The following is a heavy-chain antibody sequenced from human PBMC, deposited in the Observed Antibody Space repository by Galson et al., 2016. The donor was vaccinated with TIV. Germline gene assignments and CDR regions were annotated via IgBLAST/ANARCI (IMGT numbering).Heavy chain of an antibody. Sequence: SLRLSCAASGFTFSDYYMNWIRQAPGKRPEWISYISGSGHTKYYADSVEERFTISRDNAKNSLYLQLESLRVEDTAVYYCARPISPITMIVRGFDVWGQGTMVTVSS. D-gene: IGHD3-22*01. CDR3: ARPISPITMIVRGFDV. V-gene: IGHV3-11*01. CDR1: GFTFSDYY. J-gene: IGHJ3*01. CDR2: ISGSGHTK.